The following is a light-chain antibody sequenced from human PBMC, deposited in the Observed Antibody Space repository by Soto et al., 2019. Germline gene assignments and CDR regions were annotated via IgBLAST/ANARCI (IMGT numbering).Light chain of an antibody. CDR1: YSDVGGYNS. CDR2: DVD. J-gene: IGLJ2*01. Sequence: QLVLTQPASVSGSPGQPITISCTGSYSDVGGYNSVSWYQQHPGKAPKLMIYDVDNRPSGVSNRFSGSKSGNTASLTISGLQTEDEADYYCGSYTTSDTLAFGGGTKLTVL. CDR3: GSYTTSDTLA. V-gene: IGLV2-14*03.